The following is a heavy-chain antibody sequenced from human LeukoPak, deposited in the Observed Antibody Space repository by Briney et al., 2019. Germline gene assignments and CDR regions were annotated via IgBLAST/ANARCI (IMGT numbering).Heavy chain of an antibody. J-gene: IGHJ4*02. CDR2: IYHSGRT. Sequence: PSETLSLTCTVSGYSISSGYYWGWIRQPPGKGLEWIGSIYHSGRTYYNPSLKSRVTISVDTSKNQFSLKLSSVTAADTAVYYCARVSGYSYGTFDYWGQGTLVTVSS. D-gene: IGHD5-18*01. CDR3: ARVSGYSYGTFDY. CDR1: GYSISSGYY. V-gene: IGHV4-38-2*02.